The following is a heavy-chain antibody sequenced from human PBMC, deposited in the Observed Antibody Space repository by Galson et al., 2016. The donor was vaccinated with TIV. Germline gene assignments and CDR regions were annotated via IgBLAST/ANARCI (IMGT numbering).Heavy chain of an antibody. CDR3: VKDEWETRGPFQY. V-gene: IGHV3-9*01. D-gene: IGHD1-26*01. CDR1: GFKFDDYA. Sequence: SLRLSCAASGFKFDDYAMYWVRQVPGKGLEWVSTITWNSGRVGYAAAVQGRFTISRDNTKSSLYLQMTSLRPEDTAFYYCVKDEWETRGPFQYWGQGTLVTVST. J-gene: IGHJ4*01. CDR2: ITWNSGRV.